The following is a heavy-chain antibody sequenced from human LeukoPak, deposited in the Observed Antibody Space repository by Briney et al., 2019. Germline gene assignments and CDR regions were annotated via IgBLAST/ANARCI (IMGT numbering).Heavy chain of an antibody. CDR2: IYPGDSDT. CDR3: ARHSSVLNSFDP. J-gene: IGHJ5*02. CDR1: GYSFSTHW. D-gene: IGHD3-22*01. V-gene: IGHV5-51*01. Sequence: GESLKISCKGSGYSFSTHWIGWVRQMPGKGLEWMGIIYPGDSDTRYSSSFQGQVTISADKSITTAYLQWSSLKASDTAMYYCARHSSVLNSFDPWGQGTLVTVSS.